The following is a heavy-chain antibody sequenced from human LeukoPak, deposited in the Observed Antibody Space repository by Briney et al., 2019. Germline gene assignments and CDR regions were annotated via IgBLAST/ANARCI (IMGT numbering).Heavy chain of an antibody. Sequence: SETLSLTCTVSGGSISSSSYYWGWIRQPPGKGLEWIGSIYYSGSTYYNPSLKSRVTISVDTSKNQFSLKLSSVTAADTAVYYCARQLPEFLDYYGSGSYSSWGQGTLVTVSS. J-gene: IGHJ5*02. CDR2: IYYSGST. CDR1: GGSISSSSYY. D-gene: IGHD3-10*01. CDR3: ARQLPEFLDYYGSGSYSS. V-gene: IGHV4-39*01.